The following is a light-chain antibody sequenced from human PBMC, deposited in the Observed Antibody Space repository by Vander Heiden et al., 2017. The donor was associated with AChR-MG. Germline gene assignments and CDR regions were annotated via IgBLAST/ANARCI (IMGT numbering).Light chain of an antibody. J-gene: IGKJ2*02. CDR3: QQSYSTPRCT. CDR2: GAT. CDR1: QSIRSY. Sequence: DIQMTQSPSSLSASVGDRVTITCRASQSIRSYLNWYQQKPGKAPKLLIYGATNLQSGVPSRFSGSGSGTDFTLTISSLQPEDFATYSCQQSYSTPRCTFGQGTKLEIK. V-gene: IGKV1-39*01.